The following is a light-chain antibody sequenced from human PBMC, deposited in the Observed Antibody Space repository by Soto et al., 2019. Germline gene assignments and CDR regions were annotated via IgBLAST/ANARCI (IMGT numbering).Light chain of an antibody. J-gene: IGKJ5*01. CDR2: GAS. Sequence: EIVLTQSPGTLSLSPGETATLSCRASQSVSSNNLAWYHQKPGQTARLLIYGASSRATGIPDRFSGSGSGTDFTLTISRLEPEDFGVYYCQQYDNSITFGQGTRLEIE. CDR1: QSVSSNN. CDR3: QQYDNSIT. V-gene: IGKV3-20*01.